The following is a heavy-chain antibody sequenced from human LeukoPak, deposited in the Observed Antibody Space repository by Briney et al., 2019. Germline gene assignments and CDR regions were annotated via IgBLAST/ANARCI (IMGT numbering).Heavy chain of an antibody. D-gene: IGHD1-26*01. CDR1: GGSFSGYY. V-gene: IGHV4-34*01. J-gene: IGHJ4*02. CDR3: ARGLVGATGYYFDY. CDR2: INHSGST. Sequence: SETLSLTCAVYGGSFSGYYWSWIRQPPGKGLEWIGEINHSGSTNYNPSLKSPVTISVDTSKNQFSLKLSSVTAADTAVYYCARGLVGATGYYFDYWGQGTLVTVSS.